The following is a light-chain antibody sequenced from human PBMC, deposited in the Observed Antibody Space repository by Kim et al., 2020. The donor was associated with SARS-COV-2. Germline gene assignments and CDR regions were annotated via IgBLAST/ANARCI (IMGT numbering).Light chain of an antibody. CDR3: AAWDDRLSGRV. Sequence: GRGVTFSFSGISYNIKKNYVDWYQQVPGTAPNVLIYGNNQRPSGVPDRFSGSKSGTSASLAISGLRSEDEADYYCAAWDDRLSGRVFGGGTQLTVL. V-gene: IGLV1-47*01. CDR2: GNN. J-gene: IGLJ3*02. CDR1: SYNIKKNY.